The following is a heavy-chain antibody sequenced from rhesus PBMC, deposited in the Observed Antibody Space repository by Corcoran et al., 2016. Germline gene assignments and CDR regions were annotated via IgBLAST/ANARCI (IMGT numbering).Heavy chain of an antibody. J-gene: IGHJ3*01. CDR2: ISGSSGST. V-gene: IGHV4-173*01. CDR3: ARDAPGYYYAFDF. CDR1: GGSISSNY. D-gene: IGHD3-34*01. Sequence: QLQLQESGPGLVKPSETLSLTCAVSGGSISSNYWSWIRQPPGKGLEWIGRISGSSGSTDSHPSLKSRVTISTDTSKNQFSLKLSSVTAADTAVYYCARDAPGYYYAFDFWGQGLRVTVSS.